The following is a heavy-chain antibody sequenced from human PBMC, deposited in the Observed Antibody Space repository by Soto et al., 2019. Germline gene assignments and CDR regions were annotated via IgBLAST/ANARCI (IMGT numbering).Heavy chain of an antibody. V-gene: IGHV1-3*05. J-gene: IGHJ5*02. CDR2: INAGNGNT. CDR1: GYTFTSYA. CDR3: ARKRWMGWFDP. Sequence: QVQLVQSGAEEKKPGASVKVSCKASGYTFTSYAMHWVRQAPGQRLEWMGWINAGNGNTKYSQKLQGRVTITRDTFASTAYMELSSLRSEDTAVYYCARKRWMGWFDPWGQGTLVTVSS. D-gene: IGHD5-12*01.